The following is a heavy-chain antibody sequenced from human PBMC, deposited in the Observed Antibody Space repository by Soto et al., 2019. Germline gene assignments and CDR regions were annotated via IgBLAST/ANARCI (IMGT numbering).Heavy chain of an antibody. D-gene: IGHD3-9*01. J-gene: IGHJ5*02. CDR1: GYNFTGYY. V-gene: IGHV1-2*02. Sequence: VSVKTFSRASGYNFTGYYMHWVRQAPGQGLEWMGWNNPNSGGTNYAQKFQGRVTMTRHTSISTAYMELSRLRSDDTAVYYCARDLVGYYDILTGYSGTPTNWFDPWGQGTLVTVSS. CDR3: ARDLVGYYDILTGYSGTPTNWFDP. CDR2: NNPNSGGT.